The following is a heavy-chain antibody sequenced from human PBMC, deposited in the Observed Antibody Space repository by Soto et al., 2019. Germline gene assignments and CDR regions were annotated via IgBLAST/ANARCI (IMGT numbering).Heavy chain of an antibody. J-gene: IGHJ6*02. Sequence: SETLSLTCAVYGGSFSGYYWSWIRQPPGKGLEWIGEINHSGSTNYNPSLKSRVTISVDTSKNQFSLKLSSVTAADTAVYYCARDSITMIVVVQGSRGGMDVWGQGTTVTVSS. CDR1: GGSFSGYY. CDR3: ARDSITMIVVVQGSRGGMDV. V-gene: IGHV4-34*01. D-gene: IGHD3-22*01. CDR2: INHSGST.